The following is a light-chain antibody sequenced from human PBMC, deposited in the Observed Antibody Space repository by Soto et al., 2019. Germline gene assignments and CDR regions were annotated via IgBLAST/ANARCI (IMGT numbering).Light chain of an antibody. CDR2: EVT. Sequence: QSALTQPASVAGSLGQSITLSCTGTSSDIAIYNYVSWYQHHPGRVPKLLISEVTNRPSGASDRFSGSKSGNTASLTISGLQAEDEADYYCQSYDSGLSGVIFGGGTKLTVL. J-gene: IGLJ2*01. CDR3: QSYDSGLSGVI. CDR1: SSDIAIYNY. V-gene: IGLV2-14*01.